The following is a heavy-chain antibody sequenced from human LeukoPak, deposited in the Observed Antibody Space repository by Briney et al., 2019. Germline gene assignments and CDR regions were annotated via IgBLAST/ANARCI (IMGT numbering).Heavy chain of an antibody. V-gene: IGHV1-2*02. D-gene: IGHD3-3*01. J-gene: IGHJ4*02. CDR2: INPNSGGT. CDR1: GYTFTGYY. CDR3: ARDYYDFWSGYEGPFDY. Sequence: ASVKVSCKASGYTFTGYYMHWVRQAPGQGLEWKGWINPNSGGTNYAQKFQGRVTMTRDTSISTAYMELSRLRSDDTAVYYCARDYYDFWSGYEGPFDYWGQGTLVTVSS.